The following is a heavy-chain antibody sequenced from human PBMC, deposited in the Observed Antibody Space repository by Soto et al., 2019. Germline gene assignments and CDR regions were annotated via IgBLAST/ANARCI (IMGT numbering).Heavy chain of an antibody. V-gene: IGHV1-69*02. CDR3: ARVSVGATTLDAFDI. CDR1: GGTFSSYT. J-gene: IGHJ3*02. CDR2: IIPILGIA. Sequence: QVQLVQSGAEVKKPGSSVKVSCKASGGTFSSYTISWVRQAPGQGLEWMGRIIPILGIANYAQKFQGRATITADKSTSTAYMELSSLRSEGTAVYYCARVSVGATTLDAFDIWGQGTMVTVSS. D-gene: IGHD1-26*01.